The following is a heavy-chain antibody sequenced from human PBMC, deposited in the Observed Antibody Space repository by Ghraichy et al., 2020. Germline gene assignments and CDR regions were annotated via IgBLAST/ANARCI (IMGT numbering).Heavy chain of an antibody. V-gene: IGHV4-34*01. Sequence: TLSLTCAVYGGSFSGYYWSWIRQPPGKGLEWIGEINHSGSTNYNPSLKSRVTISVDTSKNQFSLKLSSVTAADTAVYYCARHLTYSSSWYRPGDYYYYGMDVWGQGTTVTVSS. D-gene: IGHD6-13*01. CDR2: INHSGST. CDR3: ARHLTYSSSWYRPGDYYYYGMDV. CDR1: GGSFSGYY. J-gene: IGHJ6*02.